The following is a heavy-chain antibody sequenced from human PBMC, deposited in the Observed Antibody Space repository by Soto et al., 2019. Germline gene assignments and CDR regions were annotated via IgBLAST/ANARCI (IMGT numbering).Heavy chain of an antibody. J-gene: IGHJ6*02. V-gene: IGHV5-10-1*01. CDR3: ARASSSSSSPWYYGMDV. Sequence: GESLKTSCKGAGYSFTSYWISWVRQMPGKGLEWMGRIDPSDSYTNYSPSFQGHVTISADKSISTAYLQWSSLKASDTAMYYCARASSSSSSPWYYGMDVWGQGTTVTVS. D-gene: IGHD6-6*01. CDR1: GYSFTSYW. CDR2: IDPSDSYT.